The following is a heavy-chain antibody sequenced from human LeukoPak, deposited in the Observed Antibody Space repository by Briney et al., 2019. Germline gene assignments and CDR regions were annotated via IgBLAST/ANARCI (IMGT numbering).Heavy chain of an antibody. J-gene: IGHJ4*02. V-gene: IGHV3-23*01. CDR2: ISGSGGST. Sequence: PGGSLRLSCAASGFTFSSYVMSWARQAPGKGLEWVSAISGSGGSTFYADSVKGRFTISRDNSKNTLYLQMNSLRAEDTAVYYCAKGGSGRLSAWWGQGTLVTVSS. CDR3: AKGGSGRLSAW. CDR1: GFTFSSYV. D-gene: IGHD6-19*01.